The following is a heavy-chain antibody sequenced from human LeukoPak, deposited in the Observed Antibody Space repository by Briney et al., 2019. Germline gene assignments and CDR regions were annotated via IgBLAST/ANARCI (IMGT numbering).Heavy chain of an antibody. V-gene: IGHV3-43*01. CDR2: ISWDGGST. CDR1: GFTFDDYT. Sequence: GGSLRLSCAASGFTFDDYTMHWVRQAPGKGLEWVSLISWDGGSTYYADSVKGRFTISRDNSKDSLYLQMNSLRTEDTALYYCAKAKWLHDHFDYWGQGTLVTVSS. J-gene: IGHJ4*02. D-gene: IGHD5-18*01. CDR3: AKAKWLHDHFDY.